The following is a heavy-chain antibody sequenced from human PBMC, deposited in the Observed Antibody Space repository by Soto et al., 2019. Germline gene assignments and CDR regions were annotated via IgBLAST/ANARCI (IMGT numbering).Heavy chain of an antibody. CDR3: ARQSAVAGNWFDP. CDR1: GGSISSYY. Sequence: XXTLSLRCTVAGGSISSYYWRWIPQPPGKGLEWIGYIYYSGSTYYNPSLKSRVTISVDTSKNQFSLKLSSVTAADTAVYYCARQSAVAGNWFDPWGQGTLVTVSS. D-gene: IGHD6-19*01. CDR2: IYYSGST. V-gene: IGHV4-59*04. J-gene: IGHJ5*02.